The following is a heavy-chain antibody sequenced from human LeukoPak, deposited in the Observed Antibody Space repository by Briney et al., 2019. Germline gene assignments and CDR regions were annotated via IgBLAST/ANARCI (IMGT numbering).Heavy chain of an antibody. Sequence: GGSLRLSCAASGFTFSSYAMHWVRQAPGKGLEWVAVISYDGSNKYYADSVKGRFTISRDNSKNTLYLQMNSLRAEDTAVYYCARGGVYCSSTSCYFKRFDPWGQGTLVTVSS. CDR1: GFTFSSYA. V-gene: IGHV3-30-3*01. CDR2: ISYDGSNK. CDR3: ARGGVYCSSTSCYFKRFDP. J-gene: IGHJ5*02. D-gene: IGHD2-2*01.